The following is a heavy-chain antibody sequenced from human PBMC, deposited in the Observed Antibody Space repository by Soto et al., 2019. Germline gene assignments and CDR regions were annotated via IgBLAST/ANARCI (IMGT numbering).Heavy chain of an antibody. CDR3: ARDTSIAVAVDY. CDR1: GYTFTSYG. Sequence: ASVKVSCKASGYTFTSYGISWVRQAPGQGLEWMGWISAYNGITNYAQKLQGRVTMTTDTSTSTAYMELRSLRSDDTAVYYCARDTSIAVAVDYWGQGTLVTVAS. J-gene: IGHJ4*02. D-gene: IGHD6-19*01. V-gene: IGHV1-18*04. CDR2: ISAYNGIT.